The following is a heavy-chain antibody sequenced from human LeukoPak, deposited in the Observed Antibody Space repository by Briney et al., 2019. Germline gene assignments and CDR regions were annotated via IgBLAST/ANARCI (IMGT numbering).Heavy chain of an antibody. D-gene: IGHD6-19*01. J-gene: IGHJ4*02. Sequence: GGSLRLSCAASGFTFSSYSMNWVRQAPGKGLEWVSYISSSSSTIYYADSVKGRFTISRHNAKNSLYLQMNSLRAEDTAVYYCARSPSGWYTDYWGQGTLVTVSS. V-gene: IGHV3-48*04. CDR2: ISSSSSTI. CDR3: ARSPSGWYTDY. CDR1: GFTFSSYS.